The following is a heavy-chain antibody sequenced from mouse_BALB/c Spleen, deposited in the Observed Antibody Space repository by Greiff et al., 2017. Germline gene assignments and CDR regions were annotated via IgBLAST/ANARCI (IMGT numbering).Heavy chain of an antibody. J-gene: IGHJ4*01. CDR3: ARWGAGTDYYAMDY. V-gene: IGHV1S81*02. Sequence: QVQLQQPGAELVKPGASVKLSCKASGYTFTSYWMHWVKQRPGQGLEWIGEINPSNGRTNYNEKFKSKATLTVDKSSSTAYMQLSSLTSEDSAVYYCARWGAGTDYYAMDYWGQGTSVTVSS. D-gene: IGHD4-1*01. CDR2: INPSNGRT. CDR1: GYTFTSYW.